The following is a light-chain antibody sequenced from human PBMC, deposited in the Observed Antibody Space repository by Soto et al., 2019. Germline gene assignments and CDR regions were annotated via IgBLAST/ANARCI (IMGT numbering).Light chain of an antibody. CDR1: QSVSMN. J-gene: IGKJ1*01. CDR2: GAS. Sequence: EIVMTQSPATLSVSPGERATLSCRASQSVSMNIAWYQQKPGQAPRLLIYGASTRAIGIPARFSGSGSGTEFTLTISSLQSEDFAVYYCQQYNNWPTWAFGQGTKVEIK. CDR3: QQYNNWPTWA. V-gene: IGKV3-15*01.